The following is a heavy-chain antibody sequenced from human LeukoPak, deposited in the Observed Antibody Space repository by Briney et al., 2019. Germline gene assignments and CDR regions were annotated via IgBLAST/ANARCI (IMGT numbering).Heavy chain of an antibody. Sequence: SETLSLTCAVSGYSISSGYYWGWIRQPPGKGLEWIGSIYHSGSTYYNPSLKSRVTISVDMSKNQFSLKLSSVTAADTAVYYCARQGGIAAAGSIDYWGQGTLVTVSS. J-gene: IGHJ4*02. D-gene: IGHD6-13*01. CDR1: GYSISSGYY. V-gene: IGHV4-38-2*01. CDR2: IYHSGST. CDR3: ARQGGIAAAGSIDY.